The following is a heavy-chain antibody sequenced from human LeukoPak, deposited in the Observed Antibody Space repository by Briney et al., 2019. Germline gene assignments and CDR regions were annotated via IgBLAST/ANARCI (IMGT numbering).Heavy chain of an antibody. Sequence: RPGESLQISCQCSGSTFTSYWGGGSRQLPGKGLDGLGIIYPGDSDTRYSLSFQGQVTISADKSISTDYVQWSSLKASDTAMYFCARLFTAMVSVGAFDVWGQGTMVTVSS. CDR1: GSTFTSYW. J-gene: IGHJ3*01. CDR2: IYPGDSDT. CDR3: ARLFTAMVSVGAFDV. V-gene: IGHV5-51*01. D-gene: IGHD5-18*01.